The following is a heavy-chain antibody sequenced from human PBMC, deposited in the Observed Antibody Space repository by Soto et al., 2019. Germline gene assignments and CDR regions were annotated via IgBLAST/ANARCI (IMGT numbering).Heavy chain of an antibody. J-gene: IGHJ3*02. CDR1: GFSFTSYS. CDR2: ISTTSRTI. CDR3: ARAQYSYDAFDI. Sequence: EVQLVESGGGLVQPGGSLRLSCAASGFSFTSYSMNWVRQAPGKGLEWIAFISTTSRTIYYADSAKGRFTISRDNGKPSLYLQMNSLRDEDTAVYYCARAQYSYDAFDIWGLGTRVTVSS. D-gene: IGHD5-18*01. V-gene: IGHV3-48*02.